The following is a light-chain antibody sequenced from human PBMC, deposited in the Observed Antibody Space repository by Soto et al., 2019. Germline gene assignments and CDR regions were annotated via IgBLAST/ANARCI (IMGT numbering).Light chain of an antibody. CDR1: QSVSSSY. CDR3: QQYNNWLWT. Sequence: IVLTKSPGPLSLSPGDRSTLSCRASQSVSSSYLAWYQQKPGQAPRLLIYGASTRATGIPARFSGSGSGTEFTLTISSLQSEDFAVYYCQQYNNWLWTFGQGTKVDIK. J-gene: IGKJ1*01. V-gene: IGKV3-15*01. CDR2: GAS.